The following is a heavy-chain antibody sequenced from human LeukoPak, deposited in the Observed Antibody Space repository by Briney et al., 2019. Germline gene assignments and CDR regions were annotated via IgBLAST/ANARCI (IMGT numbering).Heavy chain of an antibody. D-gene: IGHD3-22*01. V-gene: IGHV7-4-1*02. CDR3: ARGNYYDSSGSPPSDY. J-gene: IGHJ4*02. CDR2: TNTGNP. Sequence: TNTGNPTYAQGFTGRFVFSLDTSVSTAYLQISSLKAEDTAVYYCARGNYYDSSGSPPSDYWGQGTLVTVSS.